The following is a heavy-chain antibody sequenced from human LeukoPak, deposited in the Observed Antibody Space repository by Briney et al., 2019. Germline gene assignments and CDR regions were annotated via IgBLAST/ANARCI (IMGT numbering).Heavy chain of an antibody. CDR3: ARHIPVSMVDP. Sequence: GSLRLSCAASGFTFSGYALSWVRQAPGKGLEWIGSIYYSGSTYYNPSLESRVTISLDMSKNQFSLKLSSVTAADTAVYYCARHIPVSMVDPWGQGTLVTVSS. J-gene: IGHJ5*02. V-gene: IGHV4-38-2*01. CDR1: GFTFSGYA. D-gene: IGHD2-21*01. CDR2: IYYSGST.